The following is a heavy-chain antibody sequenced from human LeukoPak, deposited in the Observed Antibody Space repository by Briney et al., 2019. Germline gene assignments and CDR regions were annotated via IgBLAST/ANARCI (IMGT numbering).Heavy chain of an antibody. D-gene: IGHD1-26*01. J-gene: IGHJ4*02. CDR2: ISSSSSTI. Sequence: GGSLRLSCAASGFTFSSYSMNWVRQAPGKGLEWVSYISSSSSTIYYADSVKGRFTISRDNAKNSLYLQMNSLRAEDTAVYYCARVSWELLEYWGQGTLVTVSS. CDR1: GFTFSSYS. V-gene: IGHV3-48*01. CDR3: ARVSWELLEY.